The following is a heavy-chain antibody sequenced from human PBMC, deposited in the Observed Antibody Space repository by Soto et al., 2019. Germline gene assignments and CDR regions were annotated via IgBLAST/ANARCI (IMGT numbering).Heavy chain of an antibody. CDR2: FIPIFGTA. Sequence: QVQLVQSGAEVKTPRSSENVSCKAVGCTFSSYAISWVRQAPGQGLEWMGGFIPIFGTANYAQKFQVRVTITADESTSKAYMELSSLRSEATAVYYCTRGRRAYYDMDVWGQRTTFTVS. CDR1: GCTFSSYA. J-gene: IGHJ6*02. V-gene: IGHV1-69*12. CDR3: TRGRRAYYDMDV.